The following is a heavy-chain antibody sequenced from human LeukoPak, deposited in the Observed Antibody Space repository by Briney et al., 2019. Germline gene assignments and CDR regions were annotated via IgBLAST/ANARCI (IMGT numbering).Heavy chain of an antibody. CDR3: ARDYYDSSGYYSHAFDI. CDR2: ISYDGSNK. V-gene: IGHV3-30*04. J-gene: IGHJ3*02. D-gene: IGHD3-22*01. CDR1: GFTLSSYA. Sequence: PGGSLRLSCAASGFTLSSYAMHWVRQAPGKGLEWVAVISYDGSNKYYADSVKGRFTISRDNSKNTLYLQMNSLRAEDTAVYYCARDYYDSSGYYSHAFDIWGQGTMVTVSS.